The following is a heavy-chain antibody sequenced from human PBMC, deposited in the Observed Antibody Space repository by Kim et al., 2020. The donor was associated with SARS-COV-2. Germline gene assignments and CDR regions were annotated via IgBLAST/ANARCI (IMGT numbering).Heavy chain of an antibody. D-gene: IGHD6-13*01. J-gene: IGHJ4*02. Sequence: SDSEKGRYDISRDNAKHSMYLQMNSLRAEDTAVYYCARVSLGGSSWYYFDYWGQGTLVTVSS. CDR3: ARVSLGGSSWYYFDY. V-gene: IGHV3-11*05.